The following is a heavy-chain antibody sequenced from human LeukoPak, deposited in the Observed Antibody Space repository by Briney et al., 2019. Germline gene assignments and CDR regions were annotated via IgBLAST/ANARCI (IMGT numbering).Heavy chain of an antibody. D-gene: IGHD6-19*01. J-gene: IGHJ5*02. Sequence: ASVKVSCKASGYTFTGYYMHWVRQAPGQGLEWMGWINPNSGGTNYAQKFQGRVTMTRDTSISTAYMELSRLRSEDTAVYYCARGRDSSGWYNWFDPWGQGTLVTVSS. CDR2: INPNSGGT. CDR1: GYTFTGYY. V-gene: IGHV1-2*02. CDR3: ARGRDSSGWYNWFDP.